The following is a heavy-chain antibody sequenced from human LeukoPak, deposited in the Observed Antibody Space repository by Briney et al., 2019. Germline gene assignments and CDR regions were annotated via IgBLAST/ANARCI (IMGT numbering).Heavy chain of an antibody. CDR2: IYYSGST. J-gene: IGHJ4*02. V-gene: IGHV4-61*01. D-gene: IGHD5-24*01. Sequence: PSETLSLTCSVSGGSVSSGSYYWSWIRQPPGKGLEWIGYIYYSGSTNYNPSLKSRVTISVDTSKNQFSLKLSSVTAADTAVYYCARDARDGYNPFDYWGQGTLVTVSS. CDR3: ARDARDGYNPFDY. CDR1: GGSVSSGSYY.